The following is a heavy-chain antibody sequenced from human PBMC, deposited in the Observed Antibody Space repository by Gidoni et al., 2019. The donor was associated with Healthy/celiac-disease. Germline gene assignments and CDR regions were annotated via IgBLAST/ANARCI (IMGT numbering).Heavy chain of an antibody. D-gene: IGHD3-10*01. CDR2: ISYDGSNK. CDR3: ARAGVTMVRGVIIAFDY. J-gene: IGHJ4*02. CDR1: GFTFSSSR. Sequence: QVQLVESGGGVVQPGRSLRLSCPASGFTFSSSRMHWVRQAPGKGLEGVAVISYDGSNKYYADSVKGRFTISRDNSKNTLYLQMNSLRAEDTAVYYCARAGVTMVRGVIIAFDYWGQGTLVTVSS. V-gene: IGHV3-30-3*01.